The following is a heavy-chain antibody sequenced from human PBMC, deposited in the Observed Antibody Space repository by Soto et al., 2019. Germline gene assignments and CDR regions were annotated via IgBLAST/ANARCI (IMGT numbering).Heavy chain of an antibody. J-gene: IGHJ4*02. Sequence: GGSLRLSCAASGFTFSSYAMSCVRQAPGRGLEGVSTISAGGGSTYYADSVQGRFTISRDSSKNTLYLEMNSLTAEDTAVYYCAKDPRFGEFRPFDDWGQGTMVTVSS. V-gene: IGHV3-23*01. D-gene: IGHD3-10*01. CDR1: GFTFSSYA. CDR3: AKDPRFGEFRPFDD. CDR2: ISAGGGST.